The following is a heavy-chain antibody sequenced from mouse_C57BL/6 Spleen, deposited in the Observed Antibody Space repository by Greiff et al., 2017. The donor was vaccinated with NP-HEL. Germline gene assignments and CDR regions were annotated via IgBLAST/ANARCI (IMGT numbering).Heavy chain of an antibody. J-gene: IGHJ4*01. V-gene: IGHV14-4*01. CDR3: TCSSYAMDY. Sequence: VQLKESGAELVRPGASVKLSCTASGFNIKDDYMHWVKQRPEQGLEWIGWIDPENGDTEYASKFQGKATITADTSSNTAYLQLSSLTSEDTAVYYCTCSSYAMDYWGQGTSVTVAS. CDR1: GFNIKDDY. CDR2: IDPENGDT. D-gene: IGHD1-1*01.